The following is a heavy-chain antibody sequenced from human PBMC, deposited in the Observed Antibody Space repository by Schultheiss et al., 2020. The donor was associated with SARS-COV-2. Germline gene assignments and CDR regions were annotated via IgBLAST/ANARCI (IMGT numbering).Heavy chain of an antibody. V-gene: IGHV3-73*01. D-gene: IGHD1-26*01. J-gene: IGHJ6*02. CDR2: IRSKANSYAT. Sequence: GGSLRLSCAASGFTFSGSAMHWVRQASGKGLEWVGRIRSKANSYATAYAASVKGRFTISRDDSKNTAYLQMNSLKTEDTAGYYCTRHVWDYGMDVWGQGTMVTVSS. CDR3: TRHVWDYGMDV. CDR1: GFTFSGSA.